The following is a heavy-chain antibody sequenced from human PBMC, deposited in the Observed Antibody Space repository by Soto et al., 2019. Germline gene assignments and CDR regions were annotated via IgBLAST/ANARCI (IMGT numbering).Heavy chain of an antibody. V-gene: IGHV1-18*04. J-gene: IGHJ4*02. CDR3: ARGLRYFDWLLSGRPQFDY. Sequence: ALVKVSCKASGYTFTSYGISWVRQAPGQGLEWMGWISAYNGNTNYAQKLQGRVTMTTDTSTSTAYMELRSLRSDDTAVYYCARGLRYFDWLLSGRPQFDYWGQGTLVTVSS. D-gene: IGHD3-9*01. CDR1: GYTFTSYG. CDR2: ISAYNGNT.